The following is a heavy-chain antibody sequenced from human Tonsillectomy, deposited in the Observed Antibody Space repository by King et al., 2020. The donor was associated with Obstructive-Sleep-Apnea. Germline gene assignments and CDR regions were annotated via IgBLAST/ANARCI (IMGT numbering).Heavy chain of an antibody. CDR1: GGSISSGGYY. J-gene: IGHJ6*02. Sequence: VQLQESGPGLVKPSQTLSLTCTVSGGSISSGGYYWSWIRQHPGKGLEWIGYIYYSGSTYYHPSLKSRFTISLDTSKNQFSLKLSSVTAADTAVYYCATYGVQLYSGMDVWGQGTTVTVSS. CDR2: IYYSGST. CDR3: ATYGVQLYSGMDV. V-gene: IGHV4-31*03. D-gene: IGHD4-17*01.